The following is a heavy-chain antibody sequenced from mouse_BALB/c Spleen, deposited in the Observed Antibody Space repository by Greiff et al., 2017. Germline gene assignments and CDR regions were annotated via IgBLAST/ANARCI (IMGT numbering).Heavy chain of an antibody. CDR3: ARDDPYYYGSSPPAWFAY. V-gene: IGHV5-9-4*01. Sequence: VMLVESGGGLVKPGGSLKLSCAASGFTFSSYAMSWVRQSPEKRLEWVAEISSGGSYTYYPDTVTGRFTISRDNAKNTLYLEMSSLRSEDTAMYYCARDDPYYYGSSPPAWFAYWGQGTLVTVSA. D-gene: IGHD1-1*01. CDR1: GFTFSSYA. CDR2: ISSGGSYT. J-gene: IGHJ3*01.